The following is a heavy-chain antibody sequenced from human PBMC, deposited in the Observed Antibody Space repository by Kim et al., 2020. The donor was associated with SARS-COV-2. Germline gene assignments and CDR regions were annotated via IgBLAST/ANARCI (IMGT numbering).Heavy chain of an antibody. V-gene: IGHV3-23*01. D-gene: IGHD5-12*01. CDR2: MSVSGGRT. CDR3: AKGRTSAYDYFDY. Sequence: GGSLRLSCAASGFTFSSYAMHWVRQAPGKGLEWVSTMSVSGGRTYYADSVKGRFSISRDDSKNTLYLQMNSLRAEDTAPYYCAKGRTSAYDYFDYWGQGTLVTVSS. J-gene: IGHJ4*02. CDR1: GFTFSSYA.